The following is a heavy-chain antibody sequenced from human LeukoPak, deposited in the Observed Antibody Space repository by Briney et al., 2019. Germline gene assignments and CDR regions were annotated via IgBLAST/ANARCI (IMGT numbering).Heavy chain of an antibody. D-gene: IGHD3-22*01. CDR1: GGSISSSSNY. CDR3: ASLGSDSSGYKNYYYYMDV. J-gene: IGHJ6*03. CDR2: IYYSVT. Sequence: SETLSLTCIVSGGSISSSSNYWGWIRQPPGKGLEWIGSIYYSVTYYNPSLKSRVTISVDTSKNQFSLKLSSVTAADTAVYYCASLGSDSSGYKNYYYYMDVWGEGTTVTISS. V-gene: IGHV4-39*01.